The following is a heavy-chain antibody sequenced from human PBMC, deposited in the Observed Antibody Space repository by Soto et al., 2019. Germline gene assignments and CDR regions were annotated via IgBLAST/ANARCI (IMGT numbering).Heavy chain of an antibody. J-gene: IGHJ4*02. Sequence: QVQLVQSGTEVKKPGSSVAVSCQASAGTFNNHSLSWVRQAPGQGLEWMGRSIPILGSADYSQKFQGRLMLTVDKSTSTADMELSSLTSEDTAVYYCVIDLGYFDFWGQGTLVTVSS. CDR3: VIDLGYFDF. CDR2: SIPILGSA. CDR1: AGTFNNHS. V-gene: IGHV1-69*02. D-gene: IGHD2-15*01.